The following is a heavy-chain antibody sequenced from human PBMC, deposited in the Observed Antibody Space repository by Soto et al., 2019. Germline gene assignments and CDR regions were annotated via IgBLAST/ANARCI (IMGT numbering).Heavy chain of an antibody. CDR1: GFTFSSYA. CDR2: ISGSGGST. J-gene: IGHJ4*02. CDR3: AKDIFHYDILTGSQPELHY. V-gene: IGHV3-23*01. Sequence: GGSLRLSCAASGFTFSSYAMSWVRQAPGKGLEWVSAISGSGGSTYYADSVKGRFTISRDNSKNTLYLQMNSLRAEDTAVYYCAKDIFHYDILTGSQPELHYWGQGTLVTVSS. D-gene: IGHD3-9*01.